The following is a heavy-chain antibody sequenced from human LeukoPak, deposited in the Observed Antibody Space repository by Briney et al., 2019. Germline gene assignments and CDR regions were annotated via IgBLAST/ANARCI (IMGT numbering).Heavy chain of an antibody. CDR1: GFTFRSYA. CDR3: AKSPVVGFGELLFDY. Sequence: GGSLRLSCAASGFTFRSYAMSWVRQAPGKGLEWVSSISGSGGSTYYADSVKGRVTISRDHSKNTLYLQMDSLRAEDTAVYYCAKSPVVGFGELLFDYWGQGTLVTVSS. D-gene: IGHD3-10*01. J-gene: IGHJ4*02. CDR2: ISGSGGST. V-gene: IGHV3-23*01.